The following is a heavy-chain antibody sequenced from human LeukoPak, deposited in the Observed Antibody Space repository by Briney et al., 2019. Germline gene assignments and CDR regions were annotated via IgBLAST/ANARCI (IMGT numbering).Heavy chain of an antibody. CDR3: ARDDRYDYVWGSYRYYFDY. Sequence: PSETLSLTCTVSGYSISSGYYWGWIRQPPGKGLEWIGSIFHSGSTYYNPSLKSRVTISVDTSKNQFSLKLSSVTAADTAVYYCARDDRYDYVWGSYRYYFDYWGQGTLVTVSS. V-gene: IGHV4-38-2*02. CDR1: GYSISSGYY. D-gene: IGHD3-16*02. CDR2: IFHSGST. J-gene: IGHJ4*02.